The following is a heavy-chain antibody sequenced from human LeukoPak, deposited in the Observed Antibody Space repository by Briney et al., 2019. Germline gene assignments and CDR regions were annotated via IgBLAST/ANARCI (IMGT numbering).Heavy chain of an antibody. CDR3: ARLRVRGVIDY. J-gene: IGHJ4*02. Sequence: SETLSLTCTVSGGSISSYYWSWIRQPPGKGLEWIGYIYYSGSTSYNPSLKSRVTISVDTSKNQFSLKLSSVTAADTAVYYCARLRVRGVIDYWGQGTLVTVSS. CDR2: IYYSGST. D-gene: IGHD3-10*01. V-gene: IGHV4-59*12. CDR1: GGSISSYY.